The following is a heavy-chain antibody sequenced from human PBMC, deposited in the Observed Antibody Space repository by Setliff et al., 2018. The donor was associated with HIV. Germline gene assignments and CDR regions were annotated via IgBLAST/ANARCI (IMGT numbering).Heavy chain of an antibody. CDR1: GYSISSRYY. J-gene: IGHJ4*02. CDR3: ARRIYGNNPYFDY. V-gene: IGHV4-38-2*02. Sequence: PSETLSLTCTVSGYSISSRYYWGWIRQSPGKGLEWIGSIYHNGITYYNPSLKSRVTISVDTSQNQFSLKLSSVTAADTAIYYCARRIYGNNPYFDYWSQGTLVTVSS. D-gene: IGHD4-17*01. CDR2: IYHNGIT.